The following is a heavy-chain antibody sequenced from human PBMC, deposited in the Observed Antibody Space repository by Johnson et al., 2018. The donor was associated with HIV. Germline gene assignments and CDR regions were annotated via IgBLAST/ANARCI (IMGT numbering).Heavy chain of an antibody. V-gene: IGHV3-9*01. CDR2: ISWNSENI. J-gene: IGHJ3*02. CDR1: GFTFNDYA. Sequence: VQLVESGGGLVQPGRSLKLSCAASGFTFNDYAMHWVRQVPGKGLEWVSGISWNSENIAYADSVRGRFTISRDNAENSLYLQMNSLKTEDTAVYYCTTDLASDAFDIWGQGTMVTVSS. CDR3: TTDLASDAFDI.